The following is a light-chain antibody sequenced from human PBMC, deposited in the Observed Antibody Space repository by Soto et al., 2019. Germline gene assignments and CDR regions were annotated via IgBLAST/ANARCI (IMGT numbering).Light chain of an antibody. Sequence: DIQMTQSPSSLSASVGDRVTITCQASQDIRNFLNWYQQKPGKAPKLLIYDASNLETGVPSRFSGSVSGTDFTFTISSLQPEDIATYYCQQYDILPTFGQRTKLEIK. CDR1: QDIRNF. J-gene: IGKJ2*01. V-gene: IGKV1-33*01. CDR3: QQYDILPT. CDR2: DAS.